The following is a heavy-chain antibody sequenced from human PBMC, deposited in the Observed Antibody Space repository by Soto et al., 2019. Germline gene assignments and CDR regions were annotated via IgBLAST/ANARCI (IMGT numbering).Heavy chain of an antibody. CDR2: IYYSGST. Sequence: QLQLQESGPGLVKPSETLSLTCTVSGGSISSSSYYWGWIRQPPGKGLEWIGSIYYSGSTYYNPSLKSRVTISVDTSKNQFSLKLSSVTAADTAVYYCARSIVATPLYHDYWGQGTLVTVSS. CDR1: GGSISSSSYY. J-gene: IGHJ4*02. CDR3: ARSIVATPLYHDY. D-gene: IGHD5-12*01. V-gene: IGHV4-39*01.